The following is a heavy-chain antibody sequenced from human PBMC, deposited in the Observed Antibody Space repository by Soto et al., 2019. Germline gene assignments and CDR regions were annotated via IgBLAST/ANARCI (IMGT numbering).Heavy chain of an antibody. D-gene: IGHD3-10*01. Sequence: ASVRVSCKASGYTFTSYDINWVRQATGQGLEWMGWMNPNSGNTGYAQKFQGRVTMTRNTTISTAYMELGSLRSEDTAVYYCARVGGTYYYGSGSYQYYDYYYMYVWGKGTTVTVSS. V-gene: IGHV1-8*01. CDR3: ARVGGTYYYGSGSYQYYDYYYMYV. CDR1: GYTFTSYD. CDR2: MNPNSGNT. J-gene: IGHJ6*03.